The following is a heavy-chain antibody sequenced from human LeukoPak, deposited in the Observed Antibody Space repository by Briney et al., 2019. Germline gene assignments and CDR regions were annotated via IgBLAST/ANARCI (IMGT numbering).Heavy chain of an antibody. Sequence: ASVKVSCKASGGTFSSYAISWVRQAPGQGLEWMGGIIPIFGTGNYAQKFQGRVTITTDESTSTAYMELSSLRSEDTAVYYCARVGGGYCTNGVCSPESGYDSWGQGTLVTVSS. CDR1: GGTFSSYA. J-gene: IGHJ4*02. D-gene: IGHD2-8*01. V-gene: IGHV1-69*05. CDR2: IIPIFGTG. CDR3: ARVGGGYCTNGVCSPESGYDS.